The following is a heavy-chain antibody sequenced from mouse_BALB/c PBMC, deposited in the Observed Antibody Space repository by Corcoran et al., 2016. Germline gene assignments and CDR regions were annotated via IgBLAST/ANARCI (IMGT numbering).Heavy chain of an antibody. CDR1: GYRFTDYN. J-gene: IGHJ2*03. CDR3: ALWGITTFDY. Sequence: EVLLQQYGPELVKPGASVKIPCKASGYRFTDYNMDWVRQSHGKSLEWIGDMNPRSGGTIYNQTLKDKATLTVDKSSSTAYMELHSLTSEDTAVYYCALWGITTFDYWCQGTSVTVSS. CDR2: MNPRSGGT. V-gene: IGHV1-18*01. D-gene: IGHD1-1*01.